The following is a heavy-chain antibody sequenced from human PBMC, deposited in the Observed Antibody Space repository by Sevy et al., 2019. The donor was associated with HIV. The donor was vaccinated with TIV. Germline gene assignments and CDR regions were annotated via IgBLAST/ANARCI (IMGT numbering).Heavy chain of an antibody. CDR2: IIPILGTT. Sequence: ASVKVSCKASGGTFSTYAFNWVRQAPGQGLEWVGGIIPILGTTNYEQKFQGRVSIIVDESTATAYMTLSRLTSEDTAVYYCTKDFMDATMGFDHWGQGALVTVSS. CDR1: GGTFSTYA. CDR3: TKDFMDATMGFDH. D-gene: IGHD1-1*01. V-gene: IGHV1-69*13. J-gene: IGHJ4*02.